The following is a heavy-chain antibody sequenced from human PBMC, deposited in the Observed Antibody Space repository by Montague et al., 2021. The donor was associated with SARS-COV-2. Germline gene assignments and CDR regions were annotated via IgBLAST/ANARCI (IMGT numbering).Heavy chain of an antibody. V-gene: IGHV4-31*03. Sequence: TLSLTCTVSGWRISSGGHYWNWIRQVPGRGLEWIGSIYYSGSTYYNPSLKGRFSISVDTSRNQFSLKVKSLTAADTAKYFCARGLFYSCQRKGHFEHWGLGTLATVSS. CDR3: ARGLFYSCQRKGHFEH. D-gene: IGHD2-21*01. CDR1: GWRISSGGHY. CDR2: IYYSGST. J-gene: IGHJ4*02.